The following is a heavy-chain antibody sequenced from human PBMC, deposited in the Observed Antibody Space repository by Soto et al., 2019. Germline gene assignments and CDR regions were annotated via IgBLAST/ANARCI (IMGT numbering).Heavy chain of an antibody. Sequence: WETLALACAVYGGAVSGYYWSWIRQPPGKGLEWIGEINHSGSTNYNPSLKSRVTISVDTSKNQFSLKLSSVTAADTAVYYCARGGGWNYWSPKDAFDIWGQGTMVTVS. CDR2: INHSGST. CDR1: GGAVSGYY. D-gene: IGHD1-7*01. J-gene: IGHJ3*02. V-gene: IGHV4-34*01. CDR3: ARGGGWNYWSPKDAFDI.